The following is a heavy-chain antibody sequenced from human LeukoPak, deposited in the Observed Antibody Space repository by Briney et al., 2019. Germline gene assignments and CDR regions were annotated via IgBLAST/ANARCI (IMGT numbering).Heavy chain of an antibody. D-gene: IGHD2-2*01. CDR3: ARDVGEYCSSTNCYASDF. J-gene: IGHJ4*02. CDR1: GYTFTGYY. V-gene: IGHV1-2*02. Sequence: ASVKVSCKASGYTFTGYYMHWVRQAPGQGLEWMGWISPNSGDTNYAQRFQGRVTMTRDTSISTAYMDLSRLRSDDTAVYYCARDVGEYCSSTNCYASDFWGQGTLVTVSS. CDR2: ISPNSGDT.